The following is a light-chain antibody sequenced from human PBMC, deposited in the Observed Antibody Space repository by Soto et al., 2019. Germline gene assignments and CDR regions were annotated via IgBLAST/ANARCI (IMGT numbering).Light chain of an antibody. CDR3: QQYNTYPWT. J-gene: IGKJ1*01. CDR2: DAS. Sequence: DIQVTQSPSSLSASVGDRVNITCRASQSISTWLAWYQQQPGRAPRLLIYDASTLQSGVPSTFSGSGSGTDFTLTISCLQSEDFATYYCQQYNTYPWTFGQGTKVDIK. CDR1: QSISTW. V-gene: IGKV1-5*01.